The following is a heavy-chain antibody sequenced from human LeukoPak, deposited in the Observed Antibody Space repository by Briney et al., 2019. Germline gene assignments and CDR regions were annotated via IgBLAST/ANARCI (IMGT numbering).Heavy chain of an antibody. CDR2: IYYSGNT. V-gene: IGHV4-39*01. D-gene: IGHD6-19*01. Sequence: SETLSLTCTVSGGSISSSSYYWGWIRQPPGKGLEWIGSIYYSGNTYYNPSLKSQVTISVDTSKNQFSLKLSSVTAADTAMYYCVKSGGYGLIDYWGQGTLVTVSS. J-gene: IGHJ4*02. CDR3: VKSGGYGLIDY. CDR1: GGSISSSSYY.